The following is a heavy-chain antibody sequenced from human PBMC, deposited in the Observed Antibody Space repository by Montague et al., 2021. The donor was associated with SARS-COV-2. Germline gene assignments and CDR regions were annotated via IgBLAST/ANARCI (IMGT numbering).Heavy chain of an antibody. CDR1: GFTFSSYG. D-gene: IGHD6-19*01. CDR3: ARDDPYSSGWFDAFDI. Sequence: SLRLSCAASGFTFSSYGMHWVRQAPGKGLEWVAVIWYDGSNKYYADSVKGRFTISRDNSKNTLYLQMNSLRAEDTAVYYCARDDPYSSGWFDAFDIWGQGTMVTVSS. CDR2: IWYDGSNK. V-gene: IGHV3-33*01. J-gene: IGHJ3*02.